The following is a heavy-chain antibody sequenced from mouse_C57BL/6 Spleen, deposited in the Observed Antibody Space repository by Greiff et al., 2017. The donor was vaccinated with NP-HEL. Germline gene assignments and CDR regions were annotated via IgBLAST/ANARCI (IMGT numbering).Heavy chain of an antibody. CDR3: ERERIYYGNYEFAY. Sequence: EVQGVESGGGLVKPGGSLKLSCAASGFTFSSYAMSWVRQTPEKRLEWVATISDGGSYTYYPDNVKGRFTISRDNAKNNLYLHMSHMKSEDTAMYYCERERIYYGNYEFAYWGKGTLVTVSA. CDR1: GFTFSSYA. J-gene: IGHJ3*01. D-gene: IGHD2-1*01. V-gene: IGHV5-4*01. CDR2: ISDGGSYT.